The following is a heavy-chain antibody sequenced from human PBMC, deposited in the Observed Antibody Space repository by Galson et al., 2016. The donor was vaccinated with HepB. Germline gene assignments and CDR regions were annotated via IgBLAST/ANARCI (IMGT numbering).Heavy chain of an antibody. CDR2: IYKTGST. V-gene: IGHV4-59*01. D-gene: IGHD2-21*02. CDR1: GGSISSYF. J-gene: IGHJ4*02. Sequence: ETLSLTCNVSGGSISSYFWSWIRQTPGKELDWIGYIYKTGSTNYSPSLKSRVTISVDTSRNQFSLKVHSVTAADTAVYYCARGVTGTPYFDFWGQGALVTVSS. CDR3: ARGVTGTPYFDF.